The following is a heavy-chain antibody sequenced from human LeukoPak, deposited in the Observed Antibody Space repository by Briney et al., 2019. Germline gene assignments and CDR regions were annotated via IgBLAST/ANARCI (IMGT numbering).Heavy chain of an antibody. Sequence: TGGSLRLSCVASGFNFSDYAMNWVRQAPGKGLEWVSAISGSGGTTHYADSVKGGFAISRDNSKNTLSLQMSHLRHEDTARYYCAKDRYSNYGNWFDPWGQGTQVTVFS. J-gene: IGHJ5*02. CDR1: GFNFSDYA. CDR2: ISGSGGTT. CDR3: AKDRYSNYGNWFDP. D-gene: IGHD4-11*01. V-gene: IGHV3-23*01.